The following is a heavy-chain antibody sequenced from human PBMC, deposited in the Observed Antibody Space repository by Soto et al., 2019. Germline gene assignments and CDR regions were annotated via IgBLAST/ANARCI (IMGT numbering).Heavy chain of an antibody. J-gene: IGHJ6*03. V-gene: IGHV4-59*01. CDR3: GLNTVTSYYYYMDV. CDR1: GGSISPYY. D-gene: IGHD4-4*01. CDR2: IHYSGST. Sequence: SETLSLTCTVSGGSISPYYWSWIRQPPGKGLEWIGSIHYSGSTNYNPSLKSRVTISVDTSKNQFSLKLNSVTAADTAVYYCGLNTVTSYYYYMDVWGKGTTVTVSS.